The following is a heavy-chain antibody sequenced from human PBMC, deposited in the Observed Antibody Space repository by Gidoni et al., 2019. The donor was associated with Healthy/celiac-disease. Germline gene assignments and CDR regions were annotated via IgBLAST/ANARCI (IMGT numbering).Heavy chain of an antibody. D-gene: IGHD3-3*01. Sequence: EVQLVESGGGLVKPGGSLRLACAASGFPFSSYRMNWVRQAPGKGLEWCSSSSSSSSYIYYADAVKGRFTISRDNAKNSLYLKMNSLRAEDTAGYYCARGAYYDFWSGYFRGVEGMDVWGQGTTVTVSS. CDR1: GFPFSSYR. CDR3: ARGAYYDFWSGYFRGVEGMDV. V-gene: IGHV3-21*01. J-gene: IGHJ6*02. CDR2: SSSSSSYI.